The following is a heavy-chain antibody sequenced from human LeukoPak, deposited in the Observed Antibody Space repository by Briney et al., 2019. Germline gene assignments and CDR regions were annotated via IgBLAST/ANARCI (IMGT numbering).Heavy chain of an antibody. CDR3: ARDAATGKPWSDY. Sequence: PGGSLRLSCEASGFTLASYGVHWVRQAPGKGLEWVAVIWYDGNNKFYADSVKGRVTISSDHYKNTLSLQINSLRHEDTAVYYCARDAATGKPWSDYWGQGTLVTVSS. CDR2: IWYDGNNK. D-gene: IGHD1-1*01. V-gene: IGHV3-33*01. CDR1: GFTLASYG. J-gene: IGHJ4*02.